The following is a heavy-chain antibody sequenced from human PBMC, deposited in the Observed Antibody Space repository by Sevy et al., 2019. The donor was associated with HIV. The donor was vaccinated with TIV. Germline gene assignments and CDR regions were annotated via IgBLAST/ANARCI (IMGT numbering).Heavy chain of an antibody. J-gene: IGHJ5*02. CDR3: ARAIAPTVVAATPFFFGWFDP. D-gene: IGHD2-15*01. CDR2: IYYSGST. Sequence: SETLSLTCTVSGGSISSYYWSWIRQPPGKGLEWIGYIYYSGSTNYNPSLKSRVTISVDTSKNQFSLNLSSVTAADTAVYYCARAIAPTVVAATPFFFGWFDPWGQGTLVTVSS. CDR1: GGSISSYY. V-gene: IGHV4-59*01.